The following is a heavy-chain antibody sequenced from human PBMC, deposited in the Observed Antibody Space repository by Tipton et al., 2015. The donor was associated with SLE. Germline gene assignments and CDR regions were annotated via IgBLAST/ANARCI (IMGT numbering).Heavy chain of an antibody. CDR1: GGSISSYY. J-gene: IGHJ3*01. D-gene: IGHD3-22*01. Sequence: TLSLTCTVSGGSISSYYWSWIRQPPGKGLEWVGRIYTSGSTNYNPSLKSRVTMSVDTSKNQFSLKLSSVTAADTAVYYCARDSGSYYYDSTGYSIDAFDVWGQGTMVTVSS. CDR2: IYTSGST. CDR3: ARDSGSYYYDSTGYSIDAFDV. V-gene: IGHV4-4*07.